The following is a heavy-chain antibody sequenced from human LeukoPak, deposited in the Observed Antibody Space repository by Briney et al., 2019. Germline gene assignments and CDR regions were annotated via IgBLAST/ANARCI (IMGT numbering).Heavy chain of an antibody. CDR3: ARGYSYGRVVLGAEYFQH. D-gene: IGHD5-18*01. CDR2: ISGSGGST. Sequence: GGSLRLSCAASGFTFNSYAMSWVRQAPGKGLEWVSAISGSGGSTYYADSVKGRFTISRDNSKNTLYLQMNSLRAEDTAVYYCARGYSYGRVVLGAEYFQHWGQGTLVTVSS. CDR1: GFTFNSYA. J-gene: IGHJ1*01. V-gene: IGHV3-23*01.